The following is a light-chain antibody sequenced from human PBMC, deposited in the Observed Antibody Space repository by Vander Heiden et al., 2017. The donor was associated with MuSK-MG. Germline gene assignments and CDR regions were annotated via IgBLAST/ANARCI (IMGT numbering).Light chain of an antibody. CDR2: EAS. J-gene: IGKJ2*01. CDR3: QQSLNTPPYT. Sequence: DIQMTQSPVSLSASVGDRVTITCRASQNIRKYLNWYQQKPGKAPKLLMYEASNLQSGVPSRFSGSGSGTDFTLTISSLQPEDFAIYYCQQSLNTPPYTFGKGTKLEIK. V-gene: IGKV1-39*01. CDR1: QNIRKY.